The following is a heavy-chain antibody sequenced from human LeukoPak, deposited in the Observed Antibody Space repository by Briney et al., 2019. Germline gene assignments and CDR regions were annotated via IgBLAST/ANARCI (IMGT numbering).Heavy chain of an antibody. CDR2: INHSGST. V-gene: IGHV4-34*01. Sequence: PSETLSLNCAVYGGSFSGYYWSWIRQPPGKGLEWIGEINHSGSTNYNPSLKSRVTISVHTSKNQFSLKLSSVTAADTAVYYCARLGCSSTSCLLSRMDFWGKGTTATVSP. CDR3: ARLGCSSTSCLLSRMDF. D-gene: IGHD2-2*01. CDR1: GGSFSGYY. J-gene: IGHJ6*01.